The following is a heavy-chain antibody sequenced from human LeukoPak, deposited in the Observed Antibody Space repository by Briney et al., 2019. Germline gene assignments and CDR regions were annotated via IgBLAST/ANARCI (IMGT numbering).Heavy chain of an antibody. CDR3: AREGGSSWENWFDP. CDR2: ISSNGGST. CDR1: GFTFSSYA. J-gene: IGHJ5*02. D-gene: IGHD6-13*01. Sequence: GGSLRLSCAASGFTFSSYAMHWVRQAPGKGPEYVSAISSNGGSTYYANSVKGRFTISRDNSKNTLYLQMGSLRAEDMAVYYCAREGGSSWENWFDPWGQGTLVTVSS. V-gene: IGHV3-64*01.